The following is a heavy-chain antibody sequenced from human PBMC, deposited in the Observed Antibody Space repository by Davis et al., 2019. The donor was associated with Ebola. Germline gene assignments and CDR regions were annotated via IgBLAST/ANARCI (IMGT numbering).Heavy chain of an antibody. CDR1: GYTFTDYF. D-gene: IGHD3-10*01. CDR2: INPNSGAT. Sequence: AASVKVSCKASGYTFTDYFIHWVRQAPGQGLEWMGRINPNSGATKYAQQFQGRLTMTRDTSISTVYMELSRLRSEDTAVYYCVSSLYYGSGTHHPDCWGQGTLVSVSS. J-gene: IGHJ4*02. V-gene: IGHV1-2*06. CDR3: VSSLYYGSGTHHPDC.